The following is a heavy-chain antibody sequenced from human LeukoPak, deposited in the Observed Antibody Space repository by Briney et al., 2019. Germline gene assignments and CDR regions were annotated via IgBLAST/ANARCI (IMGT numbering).Heavy chain of an antibody. D-gene: IGHD6-13*01. CDR2: IYYSGST. Sequence: SETLSLTCTVSGGSISSGGYYWSWIRQHPGKGLEWIGYIYYSGSTYYNPSLKSRVTISVDTSKNQFSLKLSSVTAADTAVYYCARGRRSSSWVNYFDYWGQGTLVTVSS. CDR3: ARGRRSSSWVNYFDY. J-gene: IGHJ4*02. CDR1: GGSISSGGYY. V-gene: IGHV4-31*03.